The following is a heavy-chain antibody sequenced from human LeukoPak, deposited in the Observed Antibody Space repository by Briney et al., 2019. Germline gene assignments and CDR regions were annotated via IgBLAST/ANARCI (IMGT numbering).Heavy chain of an antibody. CDR1: GFTFSSYG. Sequence: GGSLRLSCAASGFTFSSYGMHWVRQAPGKGLEWVAFIRYDGSNKYYADSVKGRFTISRDNSKNTLYLQMNSLRAEDTAVYYCARGPLGYCSGTSCHGFDYGGQGTLVTVSS. D-gene: IGHD2-2*01. CDR2: IRYDGSNK. J-gene: IGHJ4*02. V-gene: IGHV3-30*02. CDR3: ARGPLGYCSGTSCHGFDY.